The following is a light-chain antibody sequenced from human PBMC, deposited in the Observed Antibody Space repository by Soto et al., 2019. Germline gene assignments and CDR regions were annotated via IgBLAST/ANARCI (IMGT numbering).Light chain of an antibody. CDR3: CSYAGSLL. V-gene: IGLV2-11*01. CDR1: TSDVGGYTS. Sequence: QSVLTQPRSVSGSPGQSVTISCTVTTSDVGGYTSVSWYQQHPGKAPKLMVYDVSQRPSGVPDRFSASKSGNTASLTISGLQAEDEADYYCCSYAGSLLFGGGTKVTVL. CDR2: DVS. J-gene: IGLJ2*01.